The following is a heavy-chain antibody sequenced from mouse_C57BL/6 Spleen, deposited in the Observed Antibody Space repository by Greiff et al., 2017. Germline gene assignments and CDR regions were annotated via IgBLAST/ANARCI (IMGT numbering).Heavy chain of an antibody. J-gene: IGHJ3*01. CDR3: ARDDDYAFAY. CDR1: GFTFSDYY. V-gene: IGHV5-16*01. CDR2: INYDGSST. D-gene: IGHD2-4*01. Sequence: EVKLMESEGGLVQPGSSMRLSCTASGFTFSDYYMAWVRQVPEKGLEWVANINYDGSSTYYLDSLKSRFIISRDNAKNILYLQMSSLKSEDTATYYCARDDDYAFAYWGQGTLVTVSA.